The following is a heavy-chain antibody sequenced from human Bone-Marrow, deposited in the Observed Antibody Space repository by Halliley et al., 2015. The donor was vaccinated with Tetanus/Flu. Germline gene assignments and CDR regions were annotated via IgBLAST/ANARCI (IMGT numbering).Heavy chain of an antibody. CDR1: GYSFSSYW. CDR2: IYPGDSDT. J-gene: IGHJ6*02. V-gene: IGHV5-51*01. D-gene: IGHD3-10*01. CDR3: ARHTLAGAGYYYGTDV. Sequence: QLVQSGAEVRKPGESLNISCKGTGYSFSSYWIGWVRQMPRKGLEWVGIIYPGDSDTRYSPSLRGHVTISADKSISTAYLQWRTRKAAATAIYYCARHTLAGAGYYYGTDVWGQGTTVTVSS.